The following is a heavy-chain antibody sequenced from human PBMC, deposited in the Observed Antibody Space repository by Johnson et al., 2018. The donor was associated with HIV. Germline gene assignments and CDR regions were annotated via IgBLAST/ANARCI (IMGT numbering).Heavy chain of an antibody. CDR3: ARGSLMTQWLRGDDAFDI. CDR2: INWNGGST. D-gene: IGHD6-19*01. CDR1: GFTFDDYA. Sequence: VQLVESGGGVVRPGGSLRLSCAASGFTFDDYAMHWVRQAPGEGLEWVSGINWNGGSTGYADSVKGRFPISRDNAKNSLYLQMNSLRAEDTAVYYCARGSLMTQWLRGDDAFDIWGQGTMVTVSS. J-gene: IGHJ3*02. V-gene: IGHV3-20*04.